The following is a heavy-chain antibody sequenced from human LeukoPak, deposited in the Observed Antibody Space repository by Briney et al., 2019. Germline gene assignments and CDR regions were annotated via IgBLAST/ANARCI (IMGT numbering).Heavy chain of an antibody. CDR3: ASGYSGNDY. D-gene: IGHD5-12*01. CDR2: IYYSGST. Sequence: SETLSLTCTVSGGSISSSTYYWGWIRQPPGKGLEWIGGIYYSGSTYYNPSLKSRVTISVDTSKNQFSLKLSSVTAADTAVYYCASGYSGNDYWGQGTLVTVSS. CDR1: GGSISSSTYY. V-gene: IGHV4-39*07. J-gene: IGHJ4*02.